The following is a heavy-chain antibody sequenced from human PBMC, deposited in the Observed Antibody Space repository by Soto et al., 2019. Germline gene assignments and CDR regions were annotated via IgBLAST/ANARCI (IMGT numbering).Heavy chain of an antibody. D-gene: IGHD5-18*01. CDR1: GGSISSGDYY. V-gene: IGHV4-30-4*01. J-gene: IGHJ5*02. CDR2: IYYSGST. Sequence: SETLSLTCTVSGGSISSGDYYWSWIRQPPGKGLEWIGYIYYSGSTYYNPSLKSRVTISVDTSKNQFSLKLSSVTAAGTAVYYCARDVATGYSYGYDVLSCFDPWRQRTLVTVSS. CDR3: ARDVATGYSYGYDVLSCFDP.